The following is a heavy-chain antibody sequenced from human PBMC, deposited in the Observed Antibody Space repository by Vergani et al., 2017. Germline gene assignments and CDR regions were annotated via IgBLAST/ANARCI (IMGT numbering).Heavy chain of an antibody. V-gene: IGHV4-31*03. D-gene: IGHD2-21*01. CDR3: ARSIVVVIDHWFDP. J-gene: IGHJ5*02. CDR2: IYYSGST. CDR1: GGSISSGGYY. Sequence: QVQLQESGPGLVKPSQTLSLTCTVSGGSISSGGYYWSWIRQHPGKGLEWIGYIYYSGSTYYNPSLKSRVTISVDTSKNQFSLKLSSVTAADTAVHYCARSIVVVIDHWFDPWGQGTLVTVSS.